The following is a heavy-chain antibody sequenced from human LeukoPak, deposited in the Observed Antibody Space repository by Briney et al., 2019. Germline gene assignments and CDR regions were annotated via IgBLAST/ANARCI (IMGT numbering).Heavy chain of an antibody. CDR1: GFTFSSYT. V-gene: IGHV3-21*01. CDR2: ISVSGRAI. CDR3: VRDGGGPMAGLYYFDY. Sequence: RAGGSLRLSCAASGFTFSSYTMNWVRQAPGKGLEWVSSISVSGRAIYYADSVKGRFTISRDNAKNSLFLQMNSLRDEDTAVYYCVRDGGGPMAGLYYFDYWGQGTLLTVSS. D-gene: IGHD3-16*01. J-gene: IGHJ4*02.